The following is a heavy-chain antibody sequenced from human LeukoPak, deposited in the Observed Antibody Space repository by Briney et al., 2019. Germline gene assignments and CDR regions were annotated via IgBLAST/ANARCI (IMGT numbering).Heavy chain of an antibody. J-gene: IGHJ4*02. D-gene: IGHD5-12*01. V-gene: IGHV4-39*07. CDR3: ARVRRDIVATIPPYFDY. CDR2: IYYSGST. CDR1: GASVSGSAYY. Sequence: SETLSLTCTVSGASVSGSAYYWGWIRQPPGKGLEWIGSIYYSGSTYYNPSLKSRVTISVDTSKNQFSLKLSSVTAADTAMYYCARVRRDIVATIPPYFDYWGQGTLVTVSS.